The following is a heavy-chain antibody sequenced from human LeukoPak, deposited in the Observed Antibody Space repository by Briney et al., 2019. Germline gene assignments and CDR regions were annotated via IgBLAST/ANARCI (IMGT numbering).Heavy chain of an antibody. CDR2: ISWNSGSI. CDR3: AKAVGSGYSYGTFDY. J-gene: IGHJ4*02. Sequence: GGSLRLSCAASGFTFDDYAMHWVRQAPGKGLEWVSGISWNSGSIGYADSVKGRFTISRDNAKNPLYLQMNSLRAEDMALYYCAKAVGSGYSYGTFDYWGQGTLVTVSS. CDR1: GFTFDDYA. V-gene: IGHV3-9*03. D-gene: IGHD5-18*01.